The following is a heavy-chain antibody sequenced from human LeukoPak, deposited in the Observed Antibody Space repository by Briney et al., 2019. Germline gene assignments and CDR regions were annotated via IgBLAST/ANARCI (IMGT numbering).Heavy chain of an antibody. V-gene: IGHV3-7*01. CDR3: ARDQWDIVVLPAAFNFDY. J-gene: IGHJ4*02. CDR2: IKQDGSEK. D-gene: IGHD2-2*01. Sequence: GGSLRLSCAASGFTFSSYWMSWVRRAPGKGLEWVANIKQDGSEKYYVDSVKGRFTISRDNAKNSVYLQMNSLRAEDTAVYYCARDQWDIVVLPAAFNFDYWGQGTLVTVSS. CDR1: GFTFSSYW.